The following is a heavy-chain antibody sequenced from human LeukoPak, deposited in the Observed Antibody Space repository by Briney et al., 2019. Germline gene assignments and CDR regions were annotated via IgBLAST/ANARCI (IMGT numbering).Heavy chain of an antibody. Sequence: GGSLRLSCAASGFTFSSYAMSWVRQAPGQGLEWVSAISGSGGSTYYADSVKGRFTISRDNSKNPLYLQMNSLRAEDTAVYYCAKDKTLGGYCSSTSCPGNWFDPWGQGTLVTVSS. D-gene: IGHD2-2*01. CDR2: ISGSGGST. J-gene: IGHJ5*02. CDR1: GFTFSSYA. CDR3: AKDKTLGGYCSSTSCPGNWFDP. V-gene: IGHV3-23*01.